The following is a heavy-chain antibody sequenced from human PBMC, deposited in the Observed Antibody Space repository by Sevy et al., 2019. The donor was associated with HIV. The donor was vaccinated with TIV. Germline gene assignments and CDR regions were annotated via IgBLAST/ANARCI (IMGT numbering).Heavy chain of an antibody. V-gene: IGHV3-23*01. CDR3: AKDLSDYVWGSYRPSSDY. Sequence: GGSLRLSCAASGFTFSSYAMRWVRQAPGKGLEWVSAISGSGGSTYYSHSVNGRLTNSRDNSKNTLNRQMNSLRAEDTAVYYWAKDLSDYVWGSYRPSSDYWGQGTLVTVSS. J-gene: IGHJ4*02. CDR2: ISGSGGST. CDR1: GFTFSSYA. D-gene: IGHD3-16*02.